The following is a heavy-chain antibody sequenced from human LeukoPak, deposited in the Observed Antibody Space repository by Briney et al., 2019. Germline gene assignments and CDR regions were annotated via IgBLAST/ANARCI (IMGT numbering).Heavy chain of an antibody. V-gene: IGHV3-23*01. CDR2: IGRSGGGT. Sequence: GGSLRLSCAASGFTFTNYAMSWVRQAPGKGLEWVSTIGRSGGGTYYADSVKGRFTISRDNSKSTLYLQMNSLRAEDPAVYYCAKRDSAGLYYFDYWGQGTLVTVSS. D-gene: IGHD5-18*01. CDR3: AKRDSAGLYYFDY. CDR1: GFTFTNYA. J-gene: IGHJ4*02.